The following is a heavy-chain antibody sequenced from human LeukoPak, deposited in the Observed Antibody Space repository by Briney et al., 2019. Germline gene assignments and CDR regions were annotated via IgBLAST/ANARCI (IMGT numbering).Heavy chain of an antibody. D-gene: IGHD3-10*01. J-gene: IGHJ5*01. V-gene: IGHV4-34*01. CDR3: AREIGSYPWRSWFDS. Sequence: SETLSLTCAVYGGSFSGYYWSWIRQPPGKGLEWIGEINHSGSTNYSPSLKSRVTISVDTSKNQFSLKLRSVTAADTAVYYCAREIGSYPWRSWFDSWGQGTLVTVSS. CDR2: INHSGST. CDR1: GGSFSGYY.